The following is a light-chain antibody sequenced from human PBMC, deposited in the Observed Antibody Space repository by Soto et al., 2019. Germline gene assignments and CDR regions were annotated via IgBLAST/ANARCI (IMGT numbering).Light chain of an antibody. V-gene: IGLV2-14*01. CDR3: TSYTTSSTPV. CDR1: SSDVGIYNY. Sequence: QSVLTQPASVSGSPGQSIAISCTGTSSDVGIYNYVSWYQQHPGKVPKLIIYEVTNRPSGVSNRFSGSKSGNTASLIISGLQAEDEADYYCTSYTTSSTPVFGTGTKVTVL. J-gene: IGLJ1*01. CDR2: EVT.